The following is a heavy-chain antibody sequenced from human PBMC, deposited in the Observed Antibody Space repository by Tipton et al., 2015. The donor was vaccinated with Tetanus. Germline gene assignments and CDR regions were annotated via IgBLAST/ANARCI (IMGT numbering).Heavy chain of an antibody. CDR2: IYYNGNT. Sequence: GLVKPSGTLSLTCTVSGGSISSGTFYWDWIRQPPGKGLEWIGNIYYNGNTLQNPSLKSRVTMSLDKSKNQFSLKLRSVTAADTAVYYCARSADNWFDPWGQGILVTVSS. CDR1: GGSISSGTFY. CDR3: ARSADNWFDP. V-gene: IGHV4-39*01. J-gene: IGHJ5*02.